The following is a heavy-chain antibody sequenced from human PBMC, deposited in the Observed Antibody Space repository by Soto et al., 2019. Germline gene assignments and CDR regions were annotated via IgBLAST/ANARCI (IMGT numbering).Heavy chain of an antibody. Sequence: WASVKVSCKASGGTFSSYAISWVRQAPGQGLEWMGGIIPIFGTANYAQKFQGRVTITRDTSASTAYMELSSLRSEDTAVYYCAREDYDFWSGYSRYFDYWGQGTLVTVSS. CDR2: IIPIFGTA. V-gene: IGHV1-69*05. D-gene: IGHD3-3*01. J-gene: IGHJ4*02. CDR3: AREDYDFWSGYSRYFDY. CDR1: GGTFSSYA.